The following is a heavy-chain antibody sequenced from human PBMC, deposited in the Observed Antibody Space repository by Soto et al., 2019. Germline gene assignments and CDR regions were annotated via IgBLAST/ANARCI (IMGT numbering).Heavy chain of an antibody. J-gene: IGHJ4*02. CDR3: ARDPEPLYYYDSSAQSGFDY. CDR1: GGTFSSYT. CDR2: IIPILGIA. Sequence: QVQLVQSGAEVKKPGSSVKVSCKASGGTFSSYTISWVRQAPGQGLEWMGRIIPILGIANYARKFQGRVTITADKSTSTAYMELSSLRSEDTAVYYCARDPEPLYYYDSSAQSGFDYWGQGTLVTVSS. V-gene: IGHV1-69*08. D-gene: IGHD3-22*01.